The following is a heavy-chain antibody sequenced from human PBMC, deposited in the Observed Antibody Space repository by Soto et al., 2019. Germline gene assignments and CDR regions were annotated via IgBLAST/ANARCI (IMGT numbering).Heavy chain of an antibody. CDR3: FLDTVVAAQVLFDS. CDR2: ISGSGGST. Sequence: PGGSLRLSCAASGFTFSSYAMSWVRQAPGKGLEWVSAISGSGGSTYYADSVKGRFTISRDNSKNTLYLQMNSLRAEDTAVYYCFLDTVVAAQVLFDSWGQGSLVIVSS. V-gene: IGHV3-23*01. J-gene: IGHJ5*01. D-gene: IGHD2-15*01. CDR1: GFTFSSYA.